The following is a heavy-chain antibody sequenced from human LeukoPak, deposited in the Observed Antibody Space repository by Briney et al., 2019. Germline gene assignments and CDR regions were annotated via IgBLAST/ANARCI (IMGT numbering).Heavy chain of an antibody. D-gene: IGHD3-22*01. J-gene: IGHJ4*02. CDR2: IDWDDDK. CDR1: GFSLTTSGMC. Sequence: SGPTLVNPTQTLTLTCTFSGFSLTTSGMCVSWIRQPPGKALEWLALIDWDDDKYYSTSLETRLTISKDTSKNLVVLTMTNMDPVDTATYYCARPNHFDSAGYLSYVDSWRQGTLVTVSS. CDR3: ARPNHFDSAGYLSYVDS. V-gene: IGHV2-70*01.